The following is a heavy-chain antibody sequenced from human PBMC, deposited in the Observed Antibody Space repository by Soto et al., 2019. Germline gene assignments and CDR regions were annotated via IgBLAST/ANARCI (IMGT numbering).Heavy chain of an antibody. CDR1: GGSISSYY. D-gene: IGHD3-3*01. CDR3: ARTEYDFWSGYPYYFDY. Sequence: SETLSLTCTVSGGSISSYYWSWIRQPPGKGLEWIGYIYYSGSTNYNPSLKSRVTISVDTSKNQFSLKLSSVTAADTAVYYCARTEYDFWSGYPYYFDYWGQGTLVTVSS. J-gene: IGHJ4*02. V-gene: IGHV4-59*01. CDR2: IYYSGST.